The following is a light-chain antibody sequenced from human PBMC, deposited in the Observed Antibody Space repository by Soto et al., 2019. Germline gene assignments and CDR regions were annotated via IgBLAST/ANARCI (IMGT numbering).Light chain of an antibody. V-gene: IGLV4-69*01. CDR2: LNSDGSH. J-gene: IGLJ2*01. Sequence: QSVLTQSPSASASLGASVMLTCTLSSGHSSYAIAWHQQQPEKGPRYLMRLNSDGSHNKGDGIPDRFSGSSSGAERYLTISSLQSEDEADYYCQTWGTGIVVFGGGTKLTVL. CDR1: SGHSSYA. CDR3: QTWGTGIVV.